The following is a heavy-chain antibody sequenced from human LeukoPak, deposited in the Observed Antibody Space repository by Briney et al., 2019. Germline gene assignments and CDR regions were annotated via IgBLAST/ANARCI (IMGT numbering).Heavy chain of an antibody. V-gene: IGHV1-2*02. CDR2: INPNSCGT. CDR3: AKDRTGPDDEFDY. CDR1: GYTFTGYY. J-gene: IGHJ4*02. D-gene: IGHD3/OR15-3a*01. Sequence: ASVKVSCKASGYTFTGYYMHWVRQAPGQGLNGMEWINPNSCGTNYAPKFQGRVTMTRDTSNSPAHMELSSLRSDDTALYYRAKDRTGPDDEFDYWGQGTLVTVSS.